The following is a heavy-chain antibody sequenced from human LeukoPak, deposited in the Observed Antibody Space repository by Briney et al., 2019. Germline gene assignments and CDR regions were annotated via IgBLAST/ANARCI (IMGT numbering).Heavy chain of an antibody. CDR1: GYTFTNYG. V-gene: IGHV1-18*01. J-gene: IGHJ6*03. CDR3: ARWGLVAPGTYYYYYMDV. Sequence: ASVKVSCKASGYTFTNYGVSWVRQAPGQGLEWMGWINAYNGDAHYAQNLQGRLTMTTDTSTSMAFMELRSLRPDDTAVYFCARWGLVAPGTYYYYYMDVWGRGTTVTVSS. CDR2: INAYNGDA. D-gene: IGHD2-2*01.